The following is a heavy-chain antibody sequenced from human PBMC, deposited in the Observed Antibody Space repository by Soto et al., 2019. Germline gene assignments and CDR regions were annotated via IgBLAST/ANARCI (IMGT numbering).Heavy chain of an antibody. D-gene: IGHD3-10*01. V-gene: IGHV3-33*01. CDR2: IWYDGSHK. CDR1: GFTFSRYG. J-gene: IGHJ5*02. CDR3: ARERRDDRGNWFDP. Sequence: QVQLVEYGGGVAQPGTSLRLSCAASGFTFSRYGMHWVRQAPGKGLEWVAMIWYDGSHKNYGDSVKGRFTISRDNPKNTLFLLMDSLRVEDTALYYCARERRDDRGNWFDPWGQGIMVTVSS.